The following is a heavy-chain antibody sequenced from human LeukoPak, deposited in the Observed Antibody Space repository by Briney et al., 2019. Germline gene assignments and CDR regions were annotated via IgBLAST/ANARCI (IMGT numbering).Heavy chain of an antibody. D-gene: IGHD3-10*01. CDR1: EFTFSNYA. CDR3: ARGAEYYYGSGSIDY. Sequence: GGSLRLSCAASEFTFSNYAMNWVRQAPGKGLEWVSGISGSGGSTYYADSVKGRFTISRDNSKNTLYMEMNSLRAEDTAVYYCARGAEYYYGSGSIDYWGQGTLVTVSS. CDR2: ISGSGGST. V-gene: IGHV3-23*01. J-gene: IGHJ4*02.